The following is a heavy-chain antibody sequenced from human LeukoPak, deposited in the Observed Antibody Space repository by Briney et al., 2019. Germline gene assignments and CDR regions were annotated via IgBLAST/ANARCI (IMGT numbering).Heavy chain of an antibody. J-gene: IGHJ3*01. V-gene: IGHV1-3*01. D-gene: IGHD4-17*01. CDR3: ARETAVTQNDAFDF. CDR1: GYTFTSHT. Sequence: ASVKVSCKASGYTFTSHTVHWVRQAPGQRLEWMGWINAGNANTKYSQKFQGRVTITRDTFAYTAYMELSALKSEDTAVYYCARETAVTQNDAFDFWGQGTMDIVSS. CDR2: INAGNANT.